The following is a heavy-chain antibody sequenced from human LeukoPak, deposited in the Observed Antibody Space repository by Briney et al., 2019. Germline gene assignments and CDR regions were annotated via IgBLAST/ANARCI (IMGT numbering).Heavy chain of an antibody. CDR3: ARLTGTSYLDY. CDR2: IYGSGTT. Sequence: SETLSLTCTVSGGSITSAGYYWSWIRQPPGRGLEWVGYIYGSGTTYYNPSLKSRVTISEDTSGNQFSLKLSSVTAADTAVYYCARLTGTSYLDYWGQGALVTVSS. CDR1: GGSITSAGYY. J-gene: IGHJ4*02. V-gene: IGHV4-31*03. D-gene: IGHD2-2*01.